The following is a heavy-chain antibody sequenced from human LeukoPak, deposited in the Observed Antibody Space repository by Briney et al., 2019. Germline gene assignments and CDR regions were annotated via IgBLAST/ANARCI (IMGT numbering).Heavy chain of an antibody. V-gene: IGHV1-24*01. J-gene: IGHJ3*02. CDR3: ARSISMVRGAIRDAFDI. D-gene: IGHD3-10*01. Sequence: WASVKVSCKVSGYTLTELSMHWVRQAPGKGLEWMGGFDPEDGETIYAQKFQGRVTMTTDAPTSTAYMELRSLRSDDTAVYYCARSISMVRGAIRDAFDIWGQGTMVTVSS. CDR2: FDPEDGET. CDR1: GYTLTELS.